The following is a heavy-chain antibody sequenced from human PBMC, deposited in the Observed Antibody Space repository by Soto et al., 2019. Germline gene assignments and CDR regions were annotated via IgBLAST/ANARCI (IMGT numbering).Heavy chain of an antibody. CDR1: GFTFSTFS. CDR2: ISYDGSKT. Sequence: GGSLRLSCVASGFTFSTFSMHWVRQAPGKGLEWVAVISYDGSKTYYVDSVKGRFTISRDNSKNTLYLQMDSLSVEDTAVYYCAKDISTYSGSYTYYFVCWGQGTLVTVSS. V-gene: IGHV3-30*18. J-gene: IGHJ4*02. CDR3: AKDISTYSGSYTYYFVC. D-gene: IGHD1-26*01.